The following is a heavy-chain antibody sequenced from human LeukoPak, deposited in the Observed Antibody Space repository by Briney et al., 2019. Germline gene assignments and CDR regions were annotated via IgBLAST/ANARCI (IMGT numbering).Heavy chain of an antibody. CDR3: ARDPLQTAMVTLDY. CDR1: GYTFTSYG. CDR2: INPSGGST. J-gene: IGHJ4*02. D-gene: IGHD5-18*01. Sequence: ASVKVSCKASGYTFTSYGISWVRQAPGQGLEWMGIINPSGGSTSYAQKFQGRVTMTRDMSTSTVYMELSSLRSEDTAVYYCARDPLQTAMVTLDYWGQGTLVTVSS. V-gene: IGHV1-46*01.